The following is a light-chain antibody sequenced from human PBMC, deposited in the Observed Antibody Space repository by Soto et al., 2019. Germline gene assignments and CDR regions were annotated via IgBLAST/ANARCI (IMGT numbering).Light chain of an antibody. J-gene: IGKJ3*01. CDR3: QQYNKWPLFI. V-gene: IGKV3-15*01. CDR2: GAS. CDR1: QTVGTN. Sequence: EVVLTQSPATLSVSPGERATLSCRASQTVGTNLAWYQQRPGQAPRLLIYGASTRATGIPARFSGSGSGSAFTLTISSLQSVDFAVYYGQQYNKWPLFIFVPGNRVYNK.